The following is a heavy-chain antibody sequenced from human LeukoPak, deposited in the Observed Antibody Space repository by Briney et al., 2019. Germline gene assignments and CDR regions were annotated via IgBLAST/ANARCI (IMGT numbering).Heavy chain of an antibody. V-gene: IGHV3-13*01. CDR1: GFIFSNYD. CDR3: ARDSSSWYGTPYFAY. CDR2: IGTAGDT. J-gene: IGHJ4*02. D-gene: IGHD6-13*01. Sequence: GGSLRLSCAASGFIFSNYDMHWVRQATGKGLEWVSAIGTAGDTYYPVSVKGRFTISRDNAKNSLYLQMNSLRAGDTAVYYCARDSSSWYGTPYFAYWGQGTLVTVSS.